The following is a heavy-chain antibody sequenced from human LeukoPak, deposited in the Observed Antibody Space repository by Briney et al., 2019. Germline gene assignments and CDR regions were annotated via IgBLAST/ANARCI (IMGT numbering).Heavy chain of an antibody. CDR3: ARDRSCSGGSCYSFWYFDL. V-gene: IGHV1-18*01. Sequence: ASVKVSCKASGYTFTSYGISWGRQAPGQGLEWMGWISAYNGNTNYAQKLQGGVTMTTDTSTSTAYMELRSLRSDDTAVYYCARDRSCSGGSCYSFWYFDLWGRGTLVTVSS. J-gene: IGHJ2*01. D-gene: IGHD2-15*01. CDR1: GYTFTSYG. CDR2: ISAYNGNT.